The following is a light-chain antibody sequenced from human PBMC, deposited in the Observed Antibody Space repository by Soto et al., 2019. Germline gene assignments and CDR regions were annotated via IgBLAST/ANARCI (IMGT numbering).Light chain of an antibody. V-gene: IGLV2-23*02. Sequence: QSALTQPASVSGSPGQSITISCTGTSSDVGTYNLVSRYQQYPGKAPKLIIYEVNKWPSGVAYRFSGSKSGNTASLTISGLQAEDEADYYCCSYAGSTTPVIFGGGTKLTVL. CDR2: EVN. CDR3: CSYAGSTTPVI. J-gene: IGLJ2*01. CDR1: SSDVGTYNL.